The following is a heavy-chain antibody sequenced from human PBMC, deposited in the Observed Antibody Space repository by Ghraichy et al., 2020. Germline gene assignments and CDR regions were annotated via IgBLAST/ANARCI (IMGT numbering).Heavy chain of an antibody. CDR1: GYTFTSYG. J-gene: IGHJ5*02. CDR2: ISAYNGNT. V-gene: IGHV1-18*01. CDR3: ARSPGIAAAGTNWFDP. D-gene: IGHD6-13*01. Sequence: ASVKVSCKASGYTFTSYGISWVRQAPGQGLEWMGWISAYNGNTNYAQKLQGRVTMTTDTSTSTAYMELRSLRSDDTAVYYCARSPGIAAAGTNWFDPWGQGTLVTVSS.